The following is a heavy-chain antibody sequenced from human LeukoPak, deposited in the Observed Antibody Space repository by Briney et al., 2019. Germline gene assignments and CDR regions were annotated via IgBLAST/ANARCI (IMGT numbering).Heavy chain of an antibody. CDR2: IYYSGST. D-gene: IGHD2-15*01. J-gene: IGHJ6*03. CDR3: ARIYWQLGYYYMGV. CDR1: GGSISSHY. Sequence: SETLSLTCTVSGGSISSHYWSWIRQPPGKGLEWIGYIYYSGSTHYNPSLKSRVTLSVDTSKNHFSLNLNSVTAADTAVYYCARIYWQLGYYYMGVWGKGTTVTVSS. V-gene: IGHV4-59*11.